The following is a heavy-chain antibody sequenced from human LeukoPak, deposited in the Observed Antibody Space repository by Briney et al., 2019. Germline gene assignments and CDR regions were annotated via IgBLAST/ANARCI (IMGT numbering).Heavy chain of an antibody. Sequence: GGSLRHSCVGSGFTFCSFVMNCLRQAPGKGLEWVSYISGSGSTIYYAASVKGRFTISRDNAKNSLYLQMNSLRAEDTAIYYCARAFDVWGQGTMVTVSS. J-gene: IGHJ3*01. CDR3: ARAFDV. V-gene: IGHV3-48*03. CDR1: GFTFCSFV. CDR2: ISGSGSTI.